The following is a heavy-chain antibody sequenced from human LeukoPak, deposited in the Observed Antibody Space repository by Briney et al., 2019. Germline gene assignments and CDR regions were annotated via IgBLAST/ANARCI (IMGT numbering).Heavy chain of an antibody. CDR3: ARHKGPFYGSTKY. CDR2: IYYSGST. V-gene: IGHV4-59*05. CDR1: GGSIITYY. D-gene: IGHD3-10*01. Sequence: SETLSLTCTVSGGSIITYYWSWIRQPPGKGLEWIGSIYYSGSTYYNPSLKSRVTISVDTSKNQFSLKLSSVTAADTAVYYCARHKGPFYGSTKYWGQGTLVTVSS. J-gene: IGHJ4*02.